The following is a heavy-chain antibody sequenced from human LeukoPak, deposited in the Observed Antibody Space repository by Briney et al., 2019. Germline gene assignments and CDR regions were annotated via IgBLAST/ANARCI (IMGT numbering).Heavy chain of an antibody. CDR2: INPNSGGT. D-gene: IGHD3-10*01. J-gene: IGHJ6*02. V-gene: IGHV1-2*04. Sequence: ASVKVSCKASGYTFTGYYMHWVRQAPGQRLEWMGWINPNSGGTNYAQKFQGWVTMTRDTSISTAYMELSGLRSDDTAVYYCARGSWDYYGMDVWGQGTTVTVSS. CDR1: GYTFTGYY. CDR3: ARGSWDYYGMDV.